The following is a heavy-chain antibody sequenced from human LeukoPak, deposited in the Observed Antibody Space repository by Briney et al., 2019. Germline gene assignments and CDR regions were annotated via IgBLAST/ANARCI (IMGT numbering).Heavy chain of an antibody. CDR1: GFTLSVHY. V-gene: IGHV3-72*01. CDR2: ARNKGNSYST. D-gene: IGHD3-22*01. CDR3: VRISSSGYYSFDY. J-gene: IGHJ4*02. Sequence: GGSLRLACAASGFTLSVHYMDWVRQAPGKGLEWVGRARNKGNSYSTEYAASVRGRFTISRDDSKNSLYLQMNSLKTEDTAVYYCVRISSSGYYSFDYWGQGTLVTVSS.